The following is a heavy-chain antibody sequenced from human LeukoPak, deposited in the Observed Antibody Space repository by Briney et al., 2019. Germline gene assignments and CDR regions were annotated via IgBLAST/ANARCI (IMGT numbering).Heavy chain of an antibody. CDR1: GFTVSSNY. Sequence: GGSLRLSCAASGFTVSSNYMTWVRQAPGKGLEGVSVLYSGGTTNYADSVKGRFTISRDNSKNTLYLLMNSLRPEDTAVYYCARELHWGQGTLVTVSS. CDR3: ARELH. V-gene: IGHV3-66*02. CDR2: LYSGGTT. J-gene: IGHJ4*02. D-gene: IGHD1-26*01.